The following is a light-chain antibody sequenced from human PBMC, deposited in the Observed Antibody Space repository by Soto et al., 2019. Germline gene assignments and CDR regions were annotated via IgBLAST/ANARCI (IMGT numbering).Light chain of an antibody. Sequence: QSVLTQPASVSGSPGKSITISCTGTSSDVGGYNYVSWYQQHPGKAPKLMIYDVSNRPSGVSNRFSGSKSGNTASLTISGLQAEDEADYYCGSYTSSSTYVFGPGTKLTVL. V-gene: IGLV2-14*01. CDR1: SSDVGGYNY. CDR3: GSYTSSSTYV. J-gene: IGLJ1*01. CDR2: DVS.